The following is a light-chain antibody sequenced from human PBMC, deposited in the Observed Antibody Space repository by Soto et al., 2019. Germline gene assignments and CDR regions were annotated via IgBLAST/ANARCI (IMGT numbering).Light chain of an antibody. CDR1: QTINSW. CDR3: QQYKNYPWT. J-gene: IGKJ1*01. Sequence: IQMTQSPSTLSASVWDRVTITCRASQTINSWLAWYQQKPGKAPELLIYDASDLESGVPSRFSGTGSGTDFALTISSLQPDDFATYYCQQYKNYPWTFGQGTKVDI. V-gene: IGKV1-5*01. CDR2: DAS.